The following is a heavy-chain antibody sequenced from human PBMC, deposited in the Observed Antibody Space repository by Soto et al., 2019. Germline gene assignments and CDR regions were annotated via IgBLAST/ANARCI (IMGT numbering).Heavy chain of an antibody. V-gene: IGHV1-8*03. J-gene: IGHJ6*02. Sequence: QVHLVQSGAEVRKPGASVRVSCKAFGYTFTTNDINWVRQAPGQGLEWLGWMDPNSCVAGYAPKSQGRVIITRDTSTSTAHMELSSITSEDTAVYYCGRERKFDCCGKAVDVWGQRTTVNVSS. D-gene: IGHD2-15*01. CDR1: GYTFTTND. CDR3: GRERKFDCCGKAVDV. CDR2: MDPNSCVA.